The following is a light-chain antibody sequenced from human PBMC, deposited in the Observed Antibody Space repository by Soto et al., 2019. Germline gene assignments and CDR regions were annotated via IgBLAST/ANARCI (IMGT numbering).Light chain of an antibody. J-gene: IGKJ5*01. CDR2: GAS. CDR1: HSVSSC. Sequence: SPGGIATLSCRASHSVSSCLAWYQQKPGQAPRLLIYGASIRATGIPDRFSGSGSETDFTLTISRFEPEGLALYYCQQYGSSAAVTFGRGTQLDI. CDR3: QQYGSSAAVT. V-gene: IGKV3-20*01.